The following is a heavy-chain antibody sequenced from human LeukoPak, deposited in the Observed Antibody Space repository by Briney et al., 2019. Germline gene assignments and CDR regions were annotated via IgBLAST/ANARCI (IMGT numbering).Heavy chain of an antibody. J-gene: IGHJ6*02. CDR2: IWADGSNK. D-gene: IGHD4-11*01. V-gene: IGHV3-33*01. CDR3: ARDPDYRTYGMDV. Sequence: GGSLRLSCVASGFTFSSYGMHWVRQAPGKGLEWVAVIWADGSNKNYVYSVKGRFTISRDNSKNTLFLQMHSLRAEDSAVYYCARDPDYRTYGMDVWGQGTTVTVSS. CDR1: GFTFSSYG.